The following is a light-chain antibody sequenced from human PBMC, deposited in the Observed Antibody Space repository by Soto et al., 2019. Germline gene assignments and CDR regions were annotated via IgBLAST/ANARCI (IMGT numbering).Light chain of an antibody. J-gene: IGKJ1*01. V-gene: IGKV1-6*01. CDR3: QKYNSASWT. Sequence: AIEMTQSPSSLSVSVGDRVTITCRASQGIRHDLGWYQQKPGKAPELLIYAASILQSGVPSRFSGSGSGTDFTLTITSLQPEDFAIYYCQKYNSASWTFGQGTKVDIK. CDR2: AAS. CDR1: QGIRHD.